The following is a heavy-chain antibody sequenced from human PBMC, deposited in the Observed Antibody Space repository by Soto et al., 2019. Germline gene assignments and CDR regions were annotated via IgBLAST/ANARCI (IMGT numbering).Heavy chain of an antibody. CDR1: GGSISSYY. D-gene: IGHD2-21*01. Sequence: QVQLQESGPGLVKPSETLSLTCTVSGGSISSYYWIWIRQPPGKGLEWIGYIYYSGSTNYNPSLKSRVTISVDTSKNQFSLKLSSVTAADTAVYYCARHADWGGTDYWGQGTLVTVSS. CDR2: IYYSGST. V-gene: IGHV4-59*08. J-gene: IGHJ4*02. CDR3: ARHADWGGTDY.